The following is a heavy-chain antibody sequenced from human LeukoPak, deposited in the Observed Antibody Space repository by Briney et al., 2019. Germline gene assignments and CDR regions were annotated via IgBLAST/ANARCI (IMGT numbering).Heavy chain of an antibody. CDR1: GYTFTSYG. CDR3: ARDGVPAAMHYYYGMDV. V-gene: IGHV1-18*01. CDR2: ISAYTGNT. D-gene: IGHD2-2*01. Sequence: ASVKVSCKASGYTFTSYGISWVRPAPGQGLEWMGWISAYTGNTNYAQKLQGRVTMTTDTSTSTAYMELRSLRSDDTAVYYCARDGVPAAMHYYYGMDVWGQGTTVTVSS. J-gene: IGHJ6*02.